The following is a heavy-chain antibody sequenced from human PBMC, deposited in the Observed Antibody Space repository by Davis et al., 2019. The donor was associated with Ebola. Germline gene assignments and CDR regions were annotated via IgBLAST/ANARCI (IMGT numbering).Heavy chain of an antibody. J-gene: IGHJ4*02. Sequence: PGGSLRLSCAASGFTFSDYYMSWIRQAPGKGLEWVSYISSSGSTIYYADSVKGRFTISRDNAKNSLYLQMNSLRAEDTAVYYCARVARLEWLFSAPYYFDYWGQGTLVTVSS. D-gene: IGHD3-3*01. CDR2: ISSSGSTI. CDR3: ARVARLEWLFSAPYYFDY. V-gene: IGHV3-11*01. CDR1: GFTFSDYY.